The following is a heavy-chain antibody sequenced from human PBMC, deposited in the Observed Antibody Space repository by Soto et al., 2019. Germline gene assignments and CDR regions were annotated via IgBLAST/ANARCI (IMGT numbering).Heavy chain of an antibody. J-gene: IGHJ4*02. CDR1: GFTSSSYD. V-gene: IGHV3-23*01. CDR3: AKRGQIWGRFDY. D-gene: IGHD3-16*01. Sequence: GGSLRLSCAASGFTSSSYDMTWVRQAPGKGLEWVSSIDGSGDRTYYADSVKGRFTISRDNAKNTLYLQMDSLRAEDTAVYYCAKRGQIWGRFDYWGQGTLVTVSS. CDR2: IDGSGDRT.